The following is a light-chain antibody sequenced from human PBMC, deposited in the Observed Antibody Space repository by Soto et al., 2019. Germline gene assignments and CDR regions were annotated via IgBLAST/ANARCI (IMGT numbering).Light chain of an antibody. CDR3: QQYGTSPWT. J-gene: IGKJ1*01. CDR1: QSVSSSY. V-gene: IGKV3-20*01. Sequence: EIVLTQSPGTLSLSPGERATLSCRASQSVSSSYLAWYQQKPGQAPRLLIYGASSRATGIPDRFSGSGSGTDFTVTISRLEPKDFVVYYCQQYGTSPWTFGQGTKVEIK. CDR2: GAS.